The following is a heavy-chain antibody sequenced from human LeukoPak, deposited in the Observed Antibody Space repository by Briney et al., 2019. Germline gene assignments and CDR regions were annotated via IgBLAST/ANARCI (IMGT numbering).Heavy chain of an antibody. CDR1: GFTFSSYG. CDR3: AKGPPTMVRGVKLDY. Sequence: GRSLRLSCAASGFTFSSYGMHWVRQAPGKGLEWVAVISYDGSNKYYADSVKGRFTISRDNSKNTLYLQMNSLRAEDTAVYYCAKGPPTMVRGVKLDYWGQGTLVTVSS. CDR2: ISYDGSNK. D-gene: IGHD3-10*01. V-gene: IGHV3-30*18. J-gene: IGHJ4*02.